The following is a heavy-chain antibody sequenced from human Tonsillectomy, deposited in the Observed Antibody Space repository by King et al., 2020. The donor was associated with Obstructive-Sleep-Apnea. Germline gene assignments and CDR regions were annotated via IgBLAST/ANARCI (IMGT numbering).Heavy chain of an antibody. J-gene: IGHJ6*02. D-gene: IGHD2-2*01. CDR1: GFTFSNYA. CDR3: ARDFSGYCGSTTCYAINGMDV. Sequence: VQLVQSGGGVVQPGTSLRLSCAASGFTFSNYAMHWVRQAPGKGLEWVAVISYDGINKYFADSVKGRFTISRDNSKNTLYVQMNSLRAEDTAVYYCARDFSGYCGSTTCYAINGMDVWGQGTTVTVSS. V-gene: IGHV3-30-3*01. CDR2: ISYDGINK.